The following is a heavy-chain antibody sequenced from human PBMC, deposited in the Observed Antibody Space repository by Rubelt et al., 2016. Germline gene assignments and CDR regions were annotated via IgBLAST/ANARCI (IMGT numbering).Heavy chain of an antibody. CDR2: IYHSGST. Sequence: YWGWIRQPPGKGLEWIGSIYHSGSTYYNPSLKSRVTISVDTSKNQFSLKLSSVTAADTAVYYCARDPAQFFFDSWGQGTLVTVSS. V-gene: IGHV4-38-2*02. D-gene: IGHD5-24*01. J-gene: IGHJ5*01. CDR1: Y. CDR3: ARDPAQFFFDS.